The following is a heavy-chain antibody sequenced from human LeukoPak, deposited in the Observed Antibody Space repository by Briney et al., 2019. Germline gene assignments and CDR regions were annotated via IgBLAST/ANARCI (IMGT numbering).Heavy chain of an antibody. V-gene: IGHV1-2*02. D-gene: IGHD1-26*01. CDR1: GYTFTAYY. Sequence: ASVKVSCKASGYTFTAYYMHWVRQAPGQGLEWMGWINPNNGGTDYAQKFQGRVTMTRDTSISTAYMELSRLRSDDTAVYFCARADLFRWDPPDSWGQGTLVTVSS. CDR2: INPNNGGT. J-gene: IGHJ4*02. CDR3: ARADLFRWDPPDS.